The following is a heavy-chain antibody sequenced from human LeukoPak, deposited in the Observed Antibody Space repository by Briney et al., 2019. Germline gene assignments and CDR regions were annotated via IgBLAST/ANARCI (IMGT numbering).Heavy chain of an antibody. CDR3: ARVEEDIVVVPAAIFAFDI. V-gene: IGHV1-69*13. D-gene: IGHD2-2*01. CDR2: IIPIFGTA. CDR1: GYTFSSYA. Sequence: ASVKVSCKASGYTFSSYAISWVRQAPGQGLEWMGGIIPIFGTANYAQKFQGRVTITADESTSTAYMELSSLRSEDTAVYYCARVEEDIVVVPAAIFAFDIWGQGTMVTVSS. J-gene: IGHJ3*02.